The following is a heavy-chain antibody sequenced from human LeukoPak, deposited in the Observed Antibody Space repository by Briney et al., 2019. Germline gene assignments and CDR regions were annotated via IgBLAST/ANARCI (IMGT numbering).Heavy chain of an antibody. D-gene: IGHD3-10*01. CDR1: GFTFSSYA. J-gene: IGHJ4*02. CDR3: RTMVRGVVFDY. CDR2: ISYDGSNK. Sequence: PGGSLRLSCAASGFTFSSYAMNWVRQAPGKGLEWVAVISYDGSNKYYADSVKGRFTISRDNSKNTLYLQMNSLRAEDTAVYYCRTMVRGVVFDYWGQGTLVTVSS. V-gene: IGHV3-30*04.